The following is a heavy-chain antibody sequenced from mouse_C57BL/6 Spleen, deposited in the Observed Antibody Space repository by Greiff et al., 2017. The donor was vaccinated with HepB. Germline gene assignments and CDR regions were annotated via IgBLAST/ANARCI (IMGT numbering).Heavy chain of an antibody. J-gene: IGHJ1*03. CDR2: INPNNGGT. Sequence: VQLQQSGPELVKPGASVKIPCKASGYTFTDYNMDWVKQSHGKSLEWIGDINPNNGGTIYNQKFKGKATLTVDKSSSTAYMELRSLTSEDTAVYYCARWDYDAWYFDVWGTGTTVTVSS. D-gene: IGHD2-4*01. CDR3: ARWDYDAWYFDV. V-gene: IGHV1-18*01. CDR1: GYTFTDYN.